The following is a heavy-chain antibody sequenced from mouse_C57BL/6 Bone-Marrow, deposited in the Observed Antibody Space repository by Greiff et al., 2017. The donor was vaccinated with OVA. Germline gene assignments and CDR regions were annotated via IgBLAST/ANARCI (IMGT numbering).Heavy chain of an antibody. D-gene: IGHD1-1*01. J-gene: IGHJ4*01. CDR3: GCTTVVAYYDAMDY. CDR1: GYTFTSYW. Sequence: VQLQQPGAELVKPGASVKMSCKASGYTFTSYWITWVKQRPGQGLEWIGDIYPGSGSTNYNEKFKSKATLTVDTSSSTAYMQLSSLTSEDSAVYDCGCTTVVAYYDAMDYWGQGTSVTVSS. V-gene: IGHV1-55*01. CDR2: IYPGSGST.